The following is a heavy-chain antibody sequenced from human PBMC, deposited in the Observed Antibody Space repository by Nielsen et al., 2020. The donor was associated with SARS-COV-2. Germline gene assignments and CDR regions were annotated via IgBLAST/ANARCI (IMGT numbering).Heavy chain of an antibody. CDR1: GFTFDDYG. CDR2: VTRNGLNT. Sequence: GGSLRLSCAASGFTFDDYGMSWVRQLPGKGLEWVSGVTRNGLNTDYADSVKGRFTISRDNAKNSMSLQMNSLRVEDTAVYYCARDWSRAFDVWGQGTTVTVSS. J-gene: IGHJ3*01. V-gene: IGHV3-20*04. CDR3: ARDWSRAFDV.